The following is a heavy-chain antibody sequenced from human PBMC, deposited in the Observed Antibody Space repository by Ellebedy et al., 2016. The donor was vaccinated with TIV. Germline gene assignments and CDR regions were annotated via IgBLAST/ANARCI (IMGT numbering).Heavy chain of an antibody. J-gene: IGHJ4*02. Sequence: GGSLRLSXAASGFIFSSYTINWVRQAPGKGLEWVSVIYSRGRTYYADSVKGRFTISRDNSKNTLYLQMNSLRAADTAVYYCSTAPSYYYDYWGQGTLVTVSS. D-gene: IGHD3-10*01. CDR2: IYSRGRT. CDR3: STAPSYYYDY. CDR1: GFIFSSYT. V-gene: IGHV3-66*01.